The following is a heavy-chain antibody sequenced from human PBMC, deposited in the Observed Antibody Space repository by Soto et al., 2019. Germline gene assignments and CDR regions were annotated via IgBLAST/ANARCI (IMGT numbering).Heavy chain of an antibody. Sequence: QVQPVESGGGVVQPGRSLRLSCAASGFTFSSYGMHWVRQAPGKGLEWVAVISYDGSNKYYADSVKGRFTISRDNSKNXLYLQMNSLRGEDTAVYYCARDRTTGLVVSHYLDYWGQGTLVTVSS. J-gene: IGHJ4*02. V-gene: IGHV3-30*03. CDR3: ARDRTTGLVVSHYLDY. CDR1: GFTFSSYG. D-gene: IGHD2-2*01. CDR2: ISYDGSNK.